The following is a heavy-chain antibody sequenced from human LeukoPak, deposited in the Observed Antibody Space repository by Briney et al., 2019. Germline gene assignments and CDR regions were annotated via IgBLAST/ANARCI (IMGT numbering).Heavy chain of an antibody. J-gene: IGHJ4*02. CDR3: ASLMVRDQVD. CDR2: ISSSSSYI. D-gene: IGHD3-10*01. Sequence: PGGSLRLSCAASGFTFSTYPMNWVRQAPGKGLEWVSSISSSSSYIYYADSVKGRFTISRDNAKNSLYLQMNSLRAEDTAVYYCASLMVRDQVDWGQGTLVTVSS. CDR1: GFTFSTYP. V-gene: IGHV3-21*01.